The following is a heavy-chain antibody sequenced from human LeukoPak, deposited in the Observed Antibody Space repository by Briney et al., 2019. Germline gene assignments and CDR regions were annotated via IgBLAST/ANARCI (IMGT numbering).Heavy chain of an antibody. J-gene: IGHJ4*02. D-gene: IGHD3-10*01. CDR3: TRYYYGSGSYSYSW. CDR1: GFTFSSYG. V-gene: IGHV3-21*04. CDR2: ISSSSSYI. Sequence: GGSLRLSCAASGFTFSSYGMSWVRQAPGKGLEWVSSISSSSSYIYYADSVKGRFTISRDNAKNSLYLQMNSLKTEDTAVYYCTRYYYGSGSYSYSWWGQGTLVTVSS.